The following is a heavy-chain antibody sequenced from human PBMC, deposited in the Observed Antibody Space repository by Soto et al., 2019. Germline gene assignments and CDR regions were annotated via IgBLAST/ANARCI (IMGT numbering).Heavy chain of an antibody. J-gene: IGHJ6*03. CDR2: IYYSGDT. CDR3: TRHARWQNYMDV. Sequence: PSETLSLTCTVSGGSISSSSYYWGWIRQPPGKGLEWIASIYYSGDTYYNTSLKSRVTTSVDTSKNQFSLKLSSVTAADTAVYYCTRHARWQNYMDVCGKGTTVTVSS. V-gene: IGHV4-39*01. CDR1: GGSISSSSYY.